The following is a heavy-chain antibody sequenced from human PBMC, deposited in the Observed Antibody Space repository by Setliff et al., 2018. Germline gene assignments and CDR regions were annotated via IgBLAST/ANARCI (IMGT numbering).Heavy chain of an antibody. J-gene: IGHJ3*02. CDR2: IYTSGST. Sequence: SETLSLTCTVSGDSINNNYWSWIRQPPGKGLEWIGHIYTSGSTNYNPSLKSRVTISVDTSKNQFSLKLSSVTAADTAVYYCAREPGIAVAGTLVGVGGVSDAFDIWGQGTMVTVSS. CDR1: GDSINNNY. V-gene: IGHV4-4*08. D-gene: IGHD6-19*01. CDR3: AREPGIAVAGTLVGVGGVSDAFDI.